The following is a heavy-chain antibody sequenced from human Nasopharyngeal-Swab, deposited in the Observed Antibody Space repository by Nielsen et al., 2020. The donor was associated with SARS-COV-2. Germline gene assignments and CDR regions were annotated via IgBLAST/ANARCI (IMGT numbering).Heavy chain of an antibody. V-gene: IGHV4-39*01. CDR1: GDSTAYSTFY. J-gene: IGHJ4*02. Sequence: SETLSLTCTVSGDSTAYSTFYWGWNRQPPGKGLEWIGNIYYNGNTYQNPSLKSRLTISVDKSKNQFSLQLSSVTAADTAVYYCVRSSSWYYFDYWAQGTQVTVSS. D-gene: IGHD6-13*01. CDR2: IYYNGNT. CDR3: VRSSSWYYFDY.